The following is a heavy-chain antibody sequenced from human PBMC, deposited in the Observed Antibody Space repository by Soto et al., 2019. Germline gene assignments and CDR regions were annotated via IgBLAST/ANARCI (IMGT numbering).Heavy chain of an antibody. CDR1: GGSISSGGYY. V-gene: IGHV4-31*03. CDR2: IYYSGST. Sequence: SETLSLTCTVSGGSISSGGYYWSWIRQHPGKGLEWIGYIYYSGSTYYNPSLKSRVTISVDTSKNQFSLKLSSVTAADTAVYYCARTKSESPSIQPFDPWGQGTLVTVSS. CDR3: ARTKSESPSIQPFDP. J-gene: IGHJ5*02.